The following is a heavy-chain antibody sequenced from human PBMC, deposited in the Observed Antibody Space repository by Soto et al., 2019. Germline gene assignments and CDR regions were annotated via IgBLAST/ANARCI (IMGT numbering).Heavy chain of an antibody. Sequence: SETLSLTCAVSDDSISTNHWWSWVRQPPGRGLEWIGDIHHTGSINYNPSLKSRLIISRDKSKNEFPMRLSSVTAADTAVYYCARNPSNHWYEFDYWGRGTLVAVSS. CDR3: ARNPSNHWYEFDY. D-gene: IGHD1-1*01. CDR2: IHHTGSI. V-gene: IGHV4-4*02. CDR1: DDSISTNHW. J-gene: IGHJ4*02.